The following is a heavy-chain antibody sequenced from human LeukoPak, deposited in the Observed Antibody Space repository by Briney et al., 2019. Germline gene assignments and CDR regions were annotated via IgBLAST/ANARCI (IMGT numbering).Heavy chain of an antibody. J-gene: IGHJ3*02. CDR2: IYPGDSDT. CDR3: ATSLYSSSWYELIGAFDI. D-gene: IGHD6-13*01. CDR1: GYSFTSYW. Sequence: GESLKISCKGSGYSFTSYWIGWVRQMPGKGLEWMGIIYPGDSDTRYSPSFQGQVTISADKSISTAYLQWSSLKASDTATYYCATSLYSSSWYELIGAFDIWGQGTMVTVSS. V-gene: IGHV5-51*01.